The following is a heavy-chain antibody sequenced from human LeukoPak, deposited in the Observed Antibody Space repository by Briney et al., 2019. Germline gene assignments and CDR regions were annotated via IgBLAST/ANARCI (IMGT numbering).Heavy chain of an antibody. CDR1: GFTFSSYS. V-gene: IGHV3-23*01. J-gene: IGHJ4*02. CDR2: ISGNGGST. Sequence: PGGSLRLSCAASGFTFSSYSMNWVRQAPGKGLDWVASISGNGGSTFYADPVKGRFAISRDNSRNTLYLQMNSLGAEDTAVYYCAKRTEVWPWDYWGQGTLVTVSS. CDR3: AKRTEVWPWDY.